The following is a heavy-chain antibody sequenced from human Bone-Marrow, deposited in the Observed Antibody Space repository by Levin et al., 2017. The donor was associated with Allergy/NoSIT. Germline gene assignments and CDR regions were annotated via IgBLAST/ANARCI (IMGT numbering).Heavy chain of an antibody. D-gene: IGHD1-26*01. CDR2: INGDGNKV. J-gene: IGHJ4*02. CDR1: GFPFSSYA. CDR3: AREAPVGAPFYFDL. Sequence: GGSLRLSCAASGFPFSSYAFHWVRQAPGRGLEYLSAINGDGNKVYYADSVKGRFTISRDNSKDTVYLQMDNLRPEDTAVYYCAREAPVGAPFYFDLWGRGALVTVSS. V-gene: IGHV3-64*02.